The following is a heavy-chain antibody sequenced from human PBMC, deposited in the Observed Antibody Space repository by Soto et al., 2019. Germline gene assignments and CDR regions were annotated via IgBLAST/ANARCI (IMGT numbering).Heavy chain of an antibody. CDR3: ARDLITIFGVVRYYFDY. D-gene: IGHD3-3*01. CDR2: ISAYNGNT. Sequence: ASVKVSCKASGYTFTSYGISWVRQAPGQGLEWMGWISAYNGNTNYAQKLQGRVTMTTDTSTSTAYMELRSLRSDDTSFYFCARDLITIFGVVRYYFDYWGQGTLVTVSS. J-gene: IGHJ4*02. CDR1: GYTFTSYG. V-gene: IGHV1-18*01.